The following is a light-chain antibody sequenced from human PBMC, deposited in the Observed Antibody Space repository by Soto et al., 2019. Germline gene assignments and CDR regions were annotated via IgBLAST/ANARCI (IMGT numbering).Light chain of an antibody. CDR1: SSDVGGYNY. Sequence: QSALTQPRSVSGSPGQSVTISCTGSSSDVGGYNYVSWYQQHPGKAPKLMINDVSKRPSGVPDRFSGSKSGNTASLTISGLQDEDEADYYCCSYAGTYLVFGGGTKLTVL. V-gene: IGLV2-11*01. CDR3: CSYAGTYLV. CDR2: DVS. J-gene: IGLJ2*01.